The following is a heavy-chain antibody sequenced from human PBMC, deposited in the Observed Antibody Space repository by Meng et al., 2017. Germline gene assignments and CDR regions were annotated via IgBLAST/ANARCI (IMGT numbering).Heavy chain of an antibody. Sequence: GESLRLSCAASGFTFSSYGMHWVRHAPATGRGWVTVIWYDGSNKYYADSVKGRFTISRDNSKNTLYLQMNSLRAEDTAVYYCARGVTTVTTALGNWFDPWGQGTLVTVSS. CDR2: IWYDGSNK. D-gene: IGHD4-17*01. J-gene: IGHJ5*02. CDR3: ARGVTTVTTALGNWFDP. V-gene: IGHV3-33*01. CDR1: GFTFSSYG.